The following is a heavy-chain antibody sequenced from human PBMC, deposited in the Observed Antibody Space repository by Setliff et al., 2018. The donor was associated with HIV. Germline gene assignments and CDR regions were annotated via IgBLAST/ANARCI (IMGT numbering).Heavy chain of an antibody. V-gene: IGHV4-59*11. CDR1: GGSIRSHY. CDR2: IHYRGST. Sequence: SETLSLTCTVSGGSIRSHYWNWIRQSPGKGLEWIGYIHYRGSTNYNPSLKSRVIISVDMSKNQFSLKLTSVTAADTAVYYCARDFETSYCGGDCYSGWFDSWGQGILVTVSS. CDR3: ARDFETSYCGGDCYSGWFDS. J-gene: IGHJ5*01. D-gene: IGHD2-21*01.